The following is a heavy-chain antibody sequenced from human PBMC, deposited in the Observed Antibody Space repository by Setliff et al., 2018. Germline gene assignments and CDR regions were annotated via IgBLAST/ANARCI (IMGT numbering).Heavy chain of an antibody. V-gene: IGHV1-2*04. CDR2: MNPNSGGT. D-gene: IGHD4-17*01. J-gene: IGHJ4*02. Sequence: ASVKVSCKASGYTFTSYDINWVRQATGQGLEWMGWMNPNSGGTNYAQKFQGWVTMTRDTSISTAYMELSRLRSDDTAVYYCARQIDYGDFLYFDYWGQGTLVTVSS. CDR1: GYTFTSYD. CDR3: ARQIDYGDFLYFDY.